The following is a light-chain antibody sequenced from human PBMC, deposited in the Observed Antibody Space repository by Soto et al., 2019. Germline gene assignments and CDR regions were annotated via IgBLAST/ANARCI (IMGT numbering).Light chain of an antibody. V-gene: IGLV3-21*01. Sequence: SYELTQPPSVSVAPGKTATITCGGNSIGSKSVHWYQQMPGQAPVLVISYDSDRPSGIPERFSGSNSGNTATLTISRVEPGDEADYYCQVWETSSGHQAIFGAGTKVTDL. CDR1: SIGSKS. J-gene: IGLJ2*01. CDR3: QVWETSSGHQAI. CDR2: YDS.